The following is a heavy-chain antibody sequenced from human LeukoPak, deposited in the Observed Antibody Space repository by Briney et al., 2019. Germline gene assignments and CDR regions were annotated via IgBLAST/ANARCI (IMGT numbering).Heavy chain of an antibody. Sequence: ASVKVSCKASGYTFTGYYMHWVRQAPGQGLEWMGWINPNSGGTNYAQKFQGRVTMTRDTSISTAYMELSSLRSEDTAVYYCARGRVLSRGLFDYWGQGTLVTVSS. D-gene: IGHD2/OR15-2a*01. CDR1: GYTFTGYY. CDR3: ARGRVLSRGLFDY. CDR2: INPNSGGT. V-gene: IGHV1-2*02. J-gene: IGHJ4*02.